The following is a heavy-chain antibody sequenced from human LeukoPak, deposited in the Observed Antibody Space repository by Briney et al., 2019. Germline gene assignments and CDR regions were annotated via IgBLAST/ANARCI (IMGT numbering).Heavy chain of an antibody. Sequence: GGSLKLSCAASGFTFTSYSMNWVRQAPGKGLEWVSSIGTSTTYIYYADSVRGRFTIPRDNAKNSLYLQMNSLRAEDTAVYYCASAPQLKYYFDYWGQGTLVTVSS. CDR1: GFTFTSYS. J-gene: IGHJ4*02. V-gene: IGHV3-21*01. CDR3: ASAPQLKYYFDY. CDR2: IGTSTTYI. D-gene: IGHD2-2*01.